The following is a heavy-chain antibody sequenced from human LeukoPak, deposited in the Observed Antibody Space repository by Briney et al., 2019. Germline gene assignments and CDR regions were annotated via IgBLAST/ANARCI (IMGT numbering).Heavy chain of an antibody. D-gene: IGHD2-15*01. CDR1: GFTFSSYT. Sequence: PGGSLRLSCEASGFTFSSYTMNWVRQAPGKGLEWVSFISSTSSYIYCTDSVKGRFTISRDNAKNSLYLQMNSLGAEDTAVYYCSRVPCSGGTCYSKGYYYYYYFMDVWGKGTAVTVSS. J-gene: IGHJ6*03. CDR2: ISSTSSYI. CDR3: SRVPCSGGTCYSKGYYYYYYFMDV. V-gene: IGHV3-21*01.